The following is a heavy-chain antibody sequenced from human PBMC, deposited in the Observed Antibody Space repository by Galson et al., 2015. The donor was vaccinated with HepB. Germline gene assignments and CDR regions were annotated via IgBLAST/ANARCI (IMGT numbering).Heavy chain of an antibody. J-gene: IGHJ4*02. Sequence: SLRLSCAASGFTFSGSAMHWVRQASGKGLEWVGRIRSKANSYATAYAASVKGRFTISRDDSKNTAYLQMNSLKTEDTAVYYCTSRAVAGKRGFDYWGQGTLVTVSS. CDR1: GFTFSGSA. V-gene: IGHV3-73*01. CDR2: IRSKANSYAT. CDR3: TSRAVAGKRGFDY. D-gene: IGHD6-19*01.